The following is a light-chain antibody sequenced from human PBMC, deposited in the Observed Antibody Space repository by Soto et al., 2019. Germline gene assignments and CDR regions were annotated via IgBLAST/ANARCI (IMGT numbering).Light chain of an antibody. CDR2: LGS. V-gene: IGKV2-28*01. CDR3: MQALQTPL. J-gene: IGKJ5*01. Sequence: DIVMTQSPLSLPVTPGEPASISCRPSQSLLHSNGYNYLDWYLQKPGQSPQLLIYLGSNRASGVPDRFSGSGSGTDFTLKISRVEAEDVGVYYCMQALQTPLFGQGTRLEIK. CDR1: QSLLHSNGYNY.